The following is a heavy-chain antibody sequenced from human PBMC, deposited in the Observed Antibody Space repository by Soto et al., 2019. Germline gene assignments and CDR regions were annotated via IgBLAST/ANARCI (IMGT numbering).Heavy chain of an antibody. CDR2: VYVTGTGT. J-gene: IGHJ4*02. D-gene: IGHD3-10*01. V-gene: IGHV1-46*01. Sequence: QVQLVQSGAEVKKPGASVKVSCKASGYPFTTYHLHWVRQAPGQGLEWMGIVYVTGTGTRSAQKFQGRLTMTRDRSTSTVYMELSSLRSEDPAVYYCARPEGYGSGSYYFDSWGQGTLVTVSS. CDR3: ARPEGYGSGSYYFDS. CDR1: GYPFTTYH.